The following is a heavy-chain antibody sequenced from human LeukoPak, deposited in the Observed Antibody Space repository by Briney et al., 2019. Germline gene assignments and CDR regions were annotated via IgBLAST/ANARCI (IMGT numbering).Heavy chain of an antibody. CDR1: GYRFAYYW. Sequence: GESLMISCKASGYRFAYYWIAWMRQVPGQGLEWMGIIHPDDSDTRYSPSFLGQVTISADKSISTAYLQWSSLKASDTAMYYCARPVEMATSPFDYWGQGTLVTVSS. V-gene: IGHV5-51*01. CDR2: IHPDDSDT. D-gene: IGHD5-24*01. J-gene: IGHJ4*02. CDR3: ARPVEMATSPFDY.